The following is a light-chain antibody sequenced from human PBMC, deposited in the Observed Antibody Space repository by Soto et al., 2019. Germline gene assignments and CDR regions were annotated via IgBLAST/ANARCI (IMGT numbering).Light chain of an antibody. V-gene: IGKV3-20*01. J-gene: IGKJ3*01. CDR2: GAS. CDR3: QQYGSSPLFT. Sequence: EIVLTQSPGTLSLSPGERATLSCRASQSVSSSYLAWYQQKPGQAPRHLIYGASSRATGIADRFSGSGSGTDFTLTISRLKHEDFAVYYCQQYGSSPLFTFGPGTKVDIK. CDR1: QSVSSSY.